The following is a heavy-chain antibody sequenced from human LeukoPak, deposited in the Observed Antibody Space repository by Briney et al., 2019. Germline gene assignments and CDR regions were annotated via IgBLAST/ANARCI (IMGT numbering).Heavy chain of an antibody. J-gene: IGHJ4*02. CDR2: ISGSGGST. CDR1: GFTFSSYA. CDR3: AKDWRYCSSTSCYTG. D-gene: IGHD2-2*02. V-gene: IGHV3-23*01. Sequence: GGSLRLSCAASGFTFSSYAMSWVRQAPGKGLEWVSAISGSGGSTYYADSVKGRFTISRDNSKNTLYLQMNSLRAEDTAVYYCAKDWRYCSSTSCYTGWGQGTLVTVSS.